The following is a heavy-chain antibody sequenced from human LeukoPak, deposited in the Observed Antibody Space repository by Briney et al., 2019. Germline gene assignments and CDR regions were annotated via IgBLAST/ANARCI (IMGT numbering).Heavy chain of an antibody. CDR3: ARARDYYGSGWYY. Sequence: GASVKVSCKASGYTFTGYYMHWVRQAPGQGLEWMGWINPNSGGTNYAQKFQGWVTMTRDTSISTAYMELRSLRSDDTAVYYCARARDYYGSGWYYWGQGTLVTVSS. CDR1: GYTFTGYY. D-gene: IGHD6-19*01. V-gene: IGHV1-2*04. J-gene: IGHJ4*02. CDR2: INPNSGGT.